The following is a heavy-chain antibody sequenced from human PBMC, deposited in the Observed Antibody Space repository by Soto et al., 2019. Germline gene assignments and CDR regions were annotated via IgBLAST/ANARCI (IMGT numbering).Heavy chain of an antibody. Sequence: ASVKVSCKASGYTFTSYAMHCVRQAPGQRLEWMGWINAGNGNTKYSQKFQGRVTITRDTSASTAYMELSSLGSEDTAVYYCARVRSGYYVDFFDYWGQGTLVTVSS. V-gene: IGHV1-3*01. D-gene: IGHD3-22*01. J-gene: IGHJ4*02. CDR1: GYTFTSYA. CDR3: ARVRSGYYVDFFDY. CDR2: INAGNGNT.